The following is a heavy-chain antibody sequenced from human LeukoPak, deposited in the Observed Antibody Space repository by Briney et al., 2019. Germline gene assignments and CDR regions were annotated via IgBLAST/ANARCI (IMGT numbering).Heavy chain of an antibody. V-gene: IGHV3-49*04. CDR3: TGVRSWGYYDY. CDR1: GFTFGDYA. D-gene: IGHD2-15*01. CDR2: IRSKAYGGTA. J-gene: IGHJ4*02. Sequence: GGSLRLSCTASGFTFGDYALSWVRQAPGKGLEWVGVIRSKAYGGTAEHAASVKGRFTISRDDSKTIAYLQMNSLKTEDTAVYYCTGVRSWGYYDYWGQGSLVTVSS.